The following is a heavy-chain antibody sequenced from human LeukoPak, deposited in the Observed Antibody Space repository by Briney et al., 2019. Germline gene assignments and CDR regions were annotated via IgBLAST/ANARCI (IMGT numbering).Heavy chain of an antibody. D-gene: IGHD1-14*01. Sequence: ASVKVSCKASGYTFTGYYMHWVRQAPGQGLEWMGWINPNSGGTNYAQKFQGRVTMTRDTSISTAYMELSRLRSDDTAVYYCARDFVVITTPGDAFDIWGQGTMVTVSS. V-gene: IGHV1-2*02. CDR1: GYTFTGYY. CDR3: ARDFVVITTPGDAFDI. J-gene: IGHJ3*02. CDR2: INPNSGGT.